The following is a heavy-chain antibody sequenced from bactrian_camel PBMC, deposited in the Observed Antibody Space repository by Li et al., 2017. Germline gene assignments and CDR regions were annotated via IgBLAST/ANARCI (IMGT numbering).Heavy chain of an antibody. CDR3: ASGAFAY. V-gene: IGHV3S14*01. CDR2: INNGGTKT. CDR1: GFTFSSYD. J-gene: IGHJ4*01. D-gene: IGHD8*01. Sequence: HVQLVESGGGLVQSGGSLRLSCAASGFTFSSYDKSWVRQAPGKGLEWVASINNGGTKTYYSASVKGRFTISRDNAKNTVHLQLSSLGSDDTALYYCASGAFAYWGQGTQVTVS.